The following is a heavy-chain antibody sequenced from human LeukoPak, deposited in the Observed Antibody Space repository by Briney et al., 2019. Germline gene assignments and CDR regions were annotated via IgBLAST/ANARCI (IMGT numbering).Heavy chain of an antibody. CDR1: GFTFSTYA. CDR2: VSTSGGDT. Sequence: GGSLRLSCAASGFTFSTYAMSWVRQAPGKGLEWVSSVSTSGGDTYNADSVKGRFTISRDNSKNTLYLQMNSLRAEDTAVYYCAKDATVITGYYYYYYMDVWGKGTTVTISS. CDR3: AKDATVITGYYYYYYMDV. V-gene: IGHV3-23*01. D-gene: IGHD4-17*01. J-gene: IGHJ6*03.